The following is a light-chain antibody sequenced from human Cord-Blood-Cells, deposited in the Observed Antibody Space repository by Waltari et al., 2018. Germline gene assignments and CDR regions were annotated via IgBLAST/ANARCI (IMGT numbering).Light chain of an antibody. CDR3: SSYTSSSTL. J-gene: IGLJ3*02. V-gene: IGLV2-14*03. CDR2: DVS. CDR1: SSDVGGYNY. Sequence: QSALTQPASVSGSPGQSITLSCTGPSSDVGGYNYVSWYQQHPGKAPKLMIYDVSNRPSGVSNRFSGSKSGNTASLTISGLQAEDEADYYCSSYTSSSTLFGGGTKLTVL.